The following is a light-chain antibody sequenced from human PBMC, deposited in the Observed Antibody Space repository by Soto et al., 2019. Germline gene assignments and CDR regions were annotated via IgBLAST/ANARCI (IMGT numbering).Light chain of an antibody. CDR2: GAS. CDR3: HQFSSTPSWT. Sequence: EIVLTQSPGTLSLSPGERATLSFRASQSVSRSDLARYQQKPGQAPRLLIYGASSRATGIPDRFSGSGSGTDFTLTISRMEPEDFAVYYCHQFSSTPSWTFGQGTKVDNK. CDR1: QSVSRSD. J-gene: IGKJ1*01. V-gene: IGKV3-20*01.